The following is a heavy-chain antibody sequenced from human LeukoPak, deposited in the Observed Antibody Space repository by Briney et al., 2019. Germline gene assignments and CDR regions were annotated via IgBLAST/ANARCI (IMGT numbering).Heavy chain of an antibody. V-gene: IGHV1-69*13. Sequence: ASVKVSCKASGGTFSSYAISWVRQAPGQGLEWMGGIIPIFGTANYAQKFQGRVTITADESTSTAYMELSSLRSEDTAVYYCARGPNWAYYFDYWGQGTLVTVSS. D-gene: IGHD7-27*01. CDR3: ARGPNWAYYFDY. CDR1: GGTFSSYA. CDR2: IIPIFGTA. J-gene: IGHJ4*02.